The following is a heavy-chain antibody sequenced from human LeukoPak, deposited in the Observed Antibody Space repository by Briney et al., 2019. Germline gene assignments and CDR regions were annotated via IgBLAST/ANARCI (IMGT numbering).Heavy chain of an antibody. CDR3: ARGRYDSSGFTFDY. J-gene: IGHJ4*02. CDR2: INPNSGGT. Sequence: ASVKVSCTASGYTFTGYYMHWVRQAPGQGLEWMGRINPNSGGTNYAQKFQGRVTMTRDTSISTAYMELSRLRSDDTAVYYCARGRYDSSGFTFDYWGQGTLVTVSS. CDR1: GYTFTGYY. V-gene: IGHV1-2*06. D-gene: IGHD3-22*01.